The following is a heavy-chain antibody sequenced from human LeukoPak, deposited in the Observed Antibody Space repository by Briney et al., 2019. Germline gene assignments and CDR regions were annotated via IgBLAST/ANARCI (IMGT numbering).Heavy chain of an antibody. J-gene: IGHJ4*02. CDR2: ISYDGSNK. CDR3: ARWLSDKIDSNGYLDY. Sequence: GGSLRLSCAASGFTFNSYGMHWVRQAPGKGLEWVAAISYDGSNKYYADHVTGRFTISRDNPKNTLYLQTNSLRVEDTAVYYCARWLSDKIDSNGYLDYWGQGTLVAVSS. CDR1: GFTFNSYG. D-gene: IGHD5-18*01. V-gene: IGHV3-30*03.